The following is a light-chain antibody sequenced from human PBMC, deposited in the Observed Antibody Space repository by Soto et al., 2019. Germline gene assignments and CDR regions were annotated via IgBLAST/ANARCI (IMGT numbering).Light chain of an antibody. CDR1: SSDVGAYKY. V-gene: IGLV2-14*01. CDR3: NSYAGDIIRFV. J-gene: IGLJ1*01. CDR2: EVS. Sequence: QSVLTQPSSVSVSPGQSVTISFTGTSSDVGAYKYVSWYQQHPGKAPKLMIYEVSNRPSGVSNRFSGSKSGNTASLTISGLQADDEADYYCNSYAGDIIRFVFGTGTKVTVL.